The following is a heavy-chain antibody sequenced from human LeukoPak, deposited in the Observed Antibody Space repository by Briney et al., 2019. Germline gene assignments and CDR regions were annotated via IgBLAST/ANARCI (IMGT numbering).Heavy chain of an antibody. CDR1: GGSISSSNW. V-gene: IGHV4-4*02. Sequence: PSGTLSLTCAVSGGSISSSNWWSWVRQPPGKGLEWIGEIYHSGSTNYNPSLKSRVTISVDKSKNQFSLKLSSVTAAGTAVYYCARDRRIAAAGGYFDYWGQGTLVTVSS. D-gene: IGHD6-13*01. CDR2: IYHSGST. CDR3: ARDRRIAAAGGYFDY. J-gene: IGHJ4*02.